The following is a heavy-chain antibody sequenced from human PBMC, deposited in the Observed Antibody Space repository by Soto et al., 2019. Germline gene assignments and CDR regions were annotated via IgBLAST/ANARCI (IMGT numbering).Heavy chain of an antibody. Sequence: GGSLRLSCAASGFTFSSYPMHWVRQAPGKGLEWVALISYDGSNKYYADSVKGRFTITRDNSKNTLYLQMNSLRAEDTAVYYCAIAGFRGYTFGSLDYWGQGTLVTVSS. CDR2: ISYDGSNK. V-gene: IGHV3-30-3*01. D-gene: IGHD5-18*01. CDR1: GFTFSSYP. J-gene: IGHJ4*02. CDR3: AIAGFRGYTFGSLDY.